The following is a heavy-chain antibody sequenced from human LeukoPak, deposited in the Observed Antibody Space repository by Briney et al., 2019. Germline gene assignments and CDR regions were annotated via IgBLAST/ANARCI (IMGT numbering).Heavy chain of an antibody. D-gene: IGHD4-17*01. Sequence: GSLRLSCAASGFSFGSYSMSWVRQAAGKGLEWVSEICGSVSGSGDCTHYADSVKGRFTISRDDSKNTLYLQMNSLRAEDTAVYYCARGIHAYGDSTIDYWGQGTLVTVSS. CDR3: ARGIHAYGDSTIDY. V-gene: IGHV3-23*01. CDR2: ICGSVSGSGDCT. J-gene: IGHJ4*02. CDR1: GFSFGSYS.